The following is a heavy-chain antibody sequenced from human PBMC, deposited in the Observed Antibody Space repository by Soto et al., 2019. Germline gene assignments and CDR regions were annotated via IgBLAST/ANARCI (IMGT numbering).Heavy chain of an antibody. Sequence: QVQLVQSGAEVRKPGASVKVSCEASGYTFTSYDIYWVRQATGQGLEWMGWMNPNTSNSGYAQKFQGRVTMTSDTSISTAHMELSSLRSEDTAVYYCARRAETNGWNGFGADKYYFDFWGQGTLVTVSS. J-gene: IGHJ4*02. D-gene: IGHD1-1*01. V-gene: IGHV1-8*01. CDR1: GYTFTSYD. CDR2: MNPNTSNS. CDR3: ARRAETNGWNGFGADKYYFDF.